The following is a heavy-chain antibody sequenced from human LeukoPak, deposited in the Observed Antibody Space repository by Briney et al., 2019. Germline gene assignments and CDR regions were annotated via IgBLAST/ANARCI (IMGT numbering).Heavy chain of an antibody. CDR2: INPSGGST. V-gene: IGHV1-46*01. D-gene: IGHD6-13*01. Sequence: ASVKVSCKASGYTFTSYYMHWVRQAPGQGLEWMGIINPSGGSTSYAQKFQGRVTMTRDTSTSTVYMELSSLRSEDTAVYYCARDGSSSWYEIGYYFDDWGQGTLVTVSS. CDR1: GYTFTSYY. CDR3: ARDGSSSWYEIGYYFDD. J-gene: IGHJ4*02.